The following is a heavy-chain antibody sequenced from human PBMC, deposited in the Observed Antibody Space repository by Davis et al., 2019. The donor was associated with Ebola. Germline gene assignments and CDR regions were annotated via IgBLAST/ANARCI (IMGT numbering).Heavy chain of an antibody. J-gene: IGHJ5*02. D-gene: IGHD3-3*01. CDR1: GGSISSYY. CDR2: IYSSGAT. CDR3: ARGMEWTEWWIAP. Sequence: MPAASLTLSCTVSGGSISSYYWSWIRQPPGKGLEWIGYIYSSGATNYDSSLTSRVIMSVDTSKNQISLKLNSVTTADTAIYYCARGMEWTEWWIAPWGQGALVTVSS. V-gene: IGHV4-59*01.